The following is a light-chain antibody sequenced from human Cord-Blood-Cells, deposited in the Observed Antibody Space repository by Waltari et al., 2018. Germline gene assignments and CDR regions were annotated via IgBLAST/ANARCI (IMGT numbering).Light chain of an antibody. J-gene: IGLJ2*01. V-gene: IGLV2-23*01. Sequence: QSALTQPASVSGSPGQSSTISCTGTSSGVGSCNFVSWYQQHPGKATKLMIYEGSKRPSGVSNRLSGSTSGNTACLTISGLQAEDEADYYCCSYAGSVVFGGGNKRTV. CDR3: CSYAGSVV. CDR2: EGS. CDR1: SSGVGSCNF.